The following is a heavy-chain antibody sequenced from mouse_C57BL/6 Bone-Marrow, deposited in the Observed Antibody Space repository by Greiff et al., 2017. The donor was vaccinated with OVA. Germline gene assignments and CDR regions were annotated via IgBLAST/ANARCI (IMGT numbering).Heavy chain of an antibody. CDR3: ARSRRNYGYYFDY. CDR1: GYTFTSYG. V-gene: IGHV1-81*01. J-gene: IGHJ2*01. CDR2: IYPRSGNT. D-gene: IGHD2-2*01. Sequence: QVQLQQSGAELARPGASVKLSCQASGYTFTSYGISWVKQRTGQGLEWIGEIYPRSGNTYYNEKLKGKATLTADKSSSTAYMELRSLTSEDSAVYVCARSRRNYGYYFDYWGQGTTLTVSS.